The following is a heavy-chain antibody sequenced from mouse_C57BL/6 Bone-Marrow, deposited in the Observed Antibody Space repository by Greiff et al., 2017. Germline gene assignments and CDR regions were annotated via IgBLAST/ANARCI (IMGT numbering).Heavy chain of an antibody. CDR3: ARARLLSD. J-gene: IGHJ3*01. Sequence: QVKLQQSGAELARPGASVKMSCKASGYTFTSYTMHWVKQRPGKGLEWIGDINPSSGYTKYNQKFKATDTLTADKSSSTADMQMSSLTSEDSVFYYCARARLLSDWGQGTLVTVAA. CDR1: GYTFTSYT. D-gene: IGHD6-1*01. CDR2: INPSSGYT. V-gene: IGHV1-4*01.